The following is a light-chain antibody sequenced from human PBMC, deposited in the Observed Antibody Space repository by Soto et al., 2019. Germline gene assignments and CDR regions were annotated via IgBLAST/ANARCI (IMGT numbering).Light chain of an antibody. J-gene: IGKJ4*01. CDR3: QQYGSSALT. CDR1: QSVTSN. CDR2: GAS. Sequence: EIVLTQSPATLSVSPGERATLSCRASQSVTSNLAWYQQKPGQAPRLLIYGASSRATGIPDRFSGSGSGTDFTLTISRLEPEDFAVYYCQQYGSSALTFGGGTKVDI. V-gene: IGKV3-20*01.